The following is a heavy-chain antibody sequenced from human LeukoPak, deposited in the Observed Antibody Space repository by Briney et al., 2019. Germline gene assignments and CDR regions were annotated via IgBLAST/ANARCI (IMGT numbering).Heavy chain of an antibody. D-gene: IGHD1-1*01. J-gene: IGHJ5*02. CDR1: GFTFSSYA. CDR2: ISGSGGSA. CDR3: AKDQPGAGFDL. V-gene: IGHV3-23*01. Sequence: GGSLRLSCAASGFTFSSYAMHWVRQAPGKGLEWVSGISGSGGSANYADSMKGRFTISRDNSKNTLFLQMNSLGADDTAVYYCAKDQPGAGFDLWGQGTLVTVAS.